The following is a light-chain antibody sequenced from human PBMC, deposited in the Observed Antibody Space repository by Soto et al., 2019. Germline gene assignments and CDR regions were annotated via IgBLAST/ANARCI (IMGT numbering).Light chain of an antibody. Sequence: DIHMTHSPSTLSSSVGDRFTITCRSSQSISSWLAWYQQKPGKATKLLIYKASSLESGVPSRFSGSGSGTEFTLTISSLQPDDFATYYCQQYNSYWTFGQGTKVDIK. CDR3: QQYNSYWT. CDR2: KAS. J-gene: IGKJ1*01. V-gene: IGKV1-5*03. CDR1: QSISSW.